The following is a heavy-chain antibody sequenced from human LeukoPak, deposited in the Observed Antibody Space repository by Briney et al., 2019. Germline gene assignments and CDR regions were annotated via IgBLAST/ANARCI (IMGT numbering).Heavy chain of an antibody. Sequence: GRSLRLSCAASGFIFSNYDMCWVRQAPGKGPEWVAVMSRDVNHKYYADFVKGRFTISRDNSKNTLYLQMNSLRADDTSLYYCVKDWESKSSGWLTRNWFDPWGQGTLVTVSS. CDR3: VKDWESKSSGWLTRNWFDP. CDR2: MSRDVNHK. D-gene: IGHD6-19*01. J-gene: IGHJ5*02. CDR1: GFIFSNYD. V-gene: IGHV3-30*18.